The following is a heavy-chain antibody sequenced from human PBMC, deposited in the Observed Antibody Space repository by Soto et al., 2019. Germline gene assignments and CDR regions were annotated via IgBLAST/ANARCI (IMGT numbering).Heavy chain of an antibody. Sequence: SETLSLTCTVSGGSISSYYWSWIRQPPGKGLEWIGYIYYSGSTNYNPSLKSRVTISVDTSKNQFSLKLSSVTAADTAVYYCARHTFSSSWYRVWGQGTLVTGSS. D-gene: IGHD6-13*01. V-gene: IGHV4-59*01. CDR3: ARHTFSSSWYRV. CDR2: IYYSGST. J-gene: IGHJ4*02. CDR1: GGSISSYY.